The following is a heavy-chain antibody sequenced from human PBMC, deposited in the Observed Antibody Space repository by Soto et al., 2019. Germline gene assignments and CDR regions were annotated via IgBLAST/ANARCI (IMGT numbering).Heavy chain of an antibody. D-gene: IGHD3-9*01. V-gene: IGHV3-15*01. CDR3: TTQVSLRYFDWLVR. J-gene: IGHJ5*02. CDR2: IKSKTDGGTT. Sequence: PGGSLRLSCAASGFTFSNAWMSWVRQAPGKGLEWVGRIKSKTDGGTTDYAAPVKGRFTISRDDSKNTLYLQMNSLKTEDTAVYYCTTQVSLRYFDWLVRWRQGTLVTVSS. CDR1: GFTFSNAW.